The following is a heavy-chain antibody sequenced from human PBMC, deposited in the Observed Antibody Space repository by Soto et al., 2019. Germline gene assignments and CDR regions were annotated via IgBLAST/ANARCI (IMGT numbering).Heavy chain of an antibody. J-gene: IGHJ4*02. CDR3: AIYKAGAGGNGF. V-gene: IGHV4-61*01. CDR1: GASVTSDSYH. CDR2: QTGST. D-gene: IGHD6-19*01. Sequence: QVHLQESGPGLIKPSETLSLTCSVSGASVTSDSYHWPWIRQPPGKGLEWIGQTGSTNYNPSLKSRITISVDTSTNQFSLNLDSVTAADTAIYYCAIYKAGAGGNGFWGQGTLVIVSS.